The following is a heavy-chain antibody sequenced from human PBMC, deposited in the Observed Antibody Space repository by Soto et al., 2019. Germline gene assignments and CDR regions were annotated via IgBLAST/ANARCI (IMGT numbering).Heavy chain of an antibody. V-gene: IGHV1-58*01. CDR3: AASNRGYYDSSGYYPGDY. CDR1: GFTFTSSA. J-gene: IGHJ4*02. Sequence: QMQLVQSGPEVKKPGTSVKVSCKASGFTFTSSAVQWVRQARGQRLEWIGWIVVGSGNTNYAQKFQERVTITRDMSTSTAYMELSRLRSEDTAVYYCAASNRGYYDSSGYYPGDYWGQGTLVTVSS. CDR2: IVVGSGNT. D-gene: IGHD3-22*01.